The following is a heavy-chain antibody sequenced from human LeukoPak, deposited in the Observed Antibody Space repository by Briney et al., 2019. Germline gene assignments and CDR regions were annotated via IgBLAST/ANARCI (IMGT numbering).Heavy chain of an antibody. Sequence: PGGSLRLSCAASGFTFSNYSMNWVRQAPGKGLEWVSSISSSSRYIYYADSVKGRFTISRDNAKNSLYLQMNSLRAEDTAVYYCARSMDKDVDAFDIWGQGTMVTVSS. V-gene: IGHV3-21*01. CDR1: GFTFSNYS. CDR2: ISSSSRYI. CDR3: ARSMDKDVDAFDI. D-gene: IGHD2-21*01. J-gene: IGHJ3*02.